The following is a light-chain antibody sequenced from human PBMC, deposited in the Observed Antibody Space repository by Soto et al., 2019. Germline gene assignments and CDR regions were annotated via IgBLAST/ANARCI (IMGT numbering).Light chain of an antibody. J-gene: IGLJ1*01. Sequence: SYELTQPPSVSVAPGQTATITCGGNNIGTKSVHWYQQRPGQAPVVVVYHDSDRPSGISERFSGSKSGTSASLAITGLQADDEGDYYCQSYDSTLSARYVFGTGTKLTVL. CDR2: HDS. V-gene: IGLV3-21*02. CDR3: QSYDSTLSARYV. CDR1: NIGTKS.